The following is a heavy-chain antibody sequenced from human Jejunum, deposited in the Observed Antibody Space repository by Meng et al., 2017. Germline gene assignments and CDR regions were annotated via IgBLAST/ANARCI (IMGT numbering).Heavy chain of an antibody. Sequence: QVQLVQSGAEVKKPGASVKVSCKASGYTFSNYVIYWVRQAPGQRLDWIGWINTDNGDTQYSQTFQGRVTITRDTSASTTYVELSSLRSEDTTVYFCARERQTSGEDYWGQGTLVTVSS. CDR3: ARERQTSGEDY. CDR1: GYTFSNYV. D-gene: IGHD2-15*01. J-gene: IGHJ4*02. V-gene: IGHV1-3*04. CDR2: INTDNGDT.